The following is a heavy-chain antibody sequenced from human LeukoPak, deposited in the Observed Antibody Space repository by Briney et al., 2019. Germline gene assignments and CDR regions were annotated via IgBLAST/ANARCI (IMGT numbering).Heavy chain of an antibody. CDR2: ITEDASEK. CDR1: GFTFSSYW. CDR3: AGQRIATVSAFEY. D-gene: IGHD6-13*01. J-gene: IGHJ4*02. V-gene: IGHV3-7*04. Sequence: GSLRLSCAASGFTFSSYWMSWVRQGPGKGLEWVANITEDASEKKYVDSVKGRFTISRDNAKNSLYLQMNSLRADDTAVYYCAGQRIATVSAFEYWGQGTLVTVSS.